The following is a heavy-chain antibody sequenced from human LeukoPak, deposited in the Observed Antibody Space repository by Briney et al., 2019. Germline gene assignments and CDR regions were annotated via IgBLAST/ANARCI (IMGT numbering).Heavy chain of an antibody. CDR2: LYSSGNT. J-gene: IGHJ4*02. CDR1: GFSVITDY. D-gene: IGHD7-27*01. Sequence: PGGSLRLSCAASGFSVITDYMTWVRQAPGKGLEWVSTLYSSGNTYYADSVEGRFTVSRDNSKNTLFLEMSSLRAEDTAVYFCARGWGSFENWGQGTLVAVSS. V-gene: IGHV3-53*01. CDR3: ARGWGSFEN.